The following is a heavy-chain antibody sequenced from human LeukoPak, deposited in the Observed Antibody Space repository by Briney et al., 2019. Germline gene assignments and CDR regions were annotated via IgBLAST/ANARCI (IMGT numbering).Heavy chain of an antibody. D-gene: IGHD6-6*01. CDR1: GYSFTSYW. CDR3: ARRGGLVDTFDI. CDR2: IYPGDSDT. J-gene: IGHJ3*02. Sequence: RGESLQISCKGSGYSFTSYWIGWGRQLPGKGLEGMGIIYPGDSDTRYSPSFQGQVTMSAEKAISTAYLQWGSLKASDTAMYYCARRGGLVDTFDIWGQGTMVTVSS. V-gene: IGHV5-51*01.